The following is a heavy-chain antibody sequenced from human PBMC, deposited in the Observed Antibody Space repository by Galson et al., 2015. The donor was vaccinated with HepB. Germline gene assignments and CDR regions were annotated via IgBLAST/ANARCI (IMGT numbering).Heavy chain of an antibody. V-gene: IGHV3-23*01. CDR3: VRDTPGRGYDY. CDR1: GFTFRDYA. J-gene: IGHJ4*02. D-gene: IGHD3-16*02. Sequence: SLRLSCAASGFTFRDYAMAWVRQAPGKGLEWVSFISGSGAIKNHADSVKGRFSISRDNSKNTLFLQINSLRVDDTAIYYCVRDTPGRGYDYWGRGTRLIVSS. CDR2: ISGSGAIK.